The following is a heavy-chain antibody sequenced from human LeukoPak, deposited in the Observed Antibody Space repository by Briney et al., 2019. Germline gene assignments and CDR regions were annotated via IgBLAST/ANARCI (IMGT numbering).Heavy chain of an antibody. J-gene: IGHJ5*02. Sequence: ASAKVSCKASGGTFSSYAISWVRQAPGQGLEWMGGIIPIFGTANYAQKFQGRVTITADESTSTAYMELSSLRSEDTAVYYCAREENTAMVLRPWGQGTLVTVSS. D-gene: IGHD5-18*01. CDR3: AREENTAMVLRP. CDR1: GGTFSSYA. V-gene: IGHV1-69*13. CDR2: IIPIFGTA.